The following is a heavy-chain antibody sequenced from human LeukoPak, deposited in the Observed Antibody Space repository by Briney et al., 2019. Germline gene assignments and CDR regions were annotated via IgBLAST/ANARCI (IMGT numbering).Heavy chain of an antibody. D-gene: IGHD3-9*01. CDR1: GFSFSTSW. J-gene: IGHJ4*02. CDR3: AKSMTGVNDY. CDR2: INPDGSKT. Sequence: PGGSLRLSCATSGFSFSTSWMTWVRQAPGKGLVWVSRINPDGSKTDYADSVKGRFTISRDNAKNTLYLQMSGLRAEDTAIYYCAKSMTGVNDYWGQGTLVTVSS. V-gene: IGHV3-74*01.